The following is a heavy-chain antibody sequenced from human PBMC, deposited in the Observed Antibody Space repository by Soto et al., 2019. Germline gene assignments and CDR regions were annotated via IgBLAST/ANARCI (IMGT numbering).Heavy chain of an antibody. D-gene: IGHD6-13*01. CDR1: GFTFSSYG. J-gene: IGHJ4*02. V-gene: IGHV3-30*18. CDR3: AKDPSIAAAGGICFDY. CDR2: ISYDGSNK. Sequence: GGSLRLSCAASGFTFSSYGMHWVRQAPGKGLEWVAAISYDGSNKYYADSVKGRFTISRDNSKNTLYLQMNSLRAEDTAVYYCAKDPSIAAAGGICFDYWGQGTLVTVSS.